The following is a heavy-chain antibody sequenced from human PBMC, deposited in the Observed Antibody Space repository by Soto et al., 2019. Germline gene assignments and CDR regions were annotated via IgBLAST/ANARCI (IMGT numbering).Heavy chain of an antibody. J-gene: IGHJ4*02. CDR2: ISSNSRYM. D-gene: IGHD3-22*01. V-gene: IGHV3-21*01. CDR3: ARDHWRYYDSSGYLAPGDY. CDR1: VFTFSSYS. Sequence: PGGSLRLSCAASVFTFSSYSINWVRQAPGKGLEWVSSISSNSRYMYYADSVKGRFTISRDNAKNSLYLQMNSLRAEDKAVYYCARDHWRYYDSSGYLAPGDYWGQGTLVTVSS.